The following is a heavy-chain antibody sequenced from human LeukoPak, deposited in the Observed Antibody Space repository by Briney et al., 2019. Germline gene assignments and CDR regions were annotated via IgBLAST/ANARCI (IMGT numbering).Heavy chain of an antibody. CDR1: EFTFKNFD. J-gene: IGHJ4*02. Sequence: GGSLRLSCAASEFTFKNFDMSWVRQAPGKGLEWVSTISSNGGSTFYADSVKGRLTISRDNSKNTVYLHMNSLRAEDTAVYYCARLSVAFSPQFSGNFFVDYFDYWGQGTLVTVSS. D-gene: IGHD1-26*01. CDR3: ARLSVAFSPQFSGNFFVDYFDY. CDR2: ISSNGGST. V-gene: IGHV3-23*01.